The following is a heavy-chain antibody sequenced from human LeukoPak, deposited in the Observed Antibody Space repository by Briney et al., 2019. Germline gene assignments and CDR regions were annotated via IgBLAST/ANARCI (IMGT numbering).Heavy chain of an antibody. Sequence: GGSLRLSCAASGFTFSNYEMNWVRQAPGKGLEWVSYISSSGSTTYYADSVKGRFTISRDNAKNSLYLQMNSLRAEDTAVYYCANFGGYSYGQRYYFDYWGQGTLVTVSS. J-gene: IGHJ4*02. CDR2: ISSSGSTT. CDR3: ANFGGYSYGQRYYFDY. V-gene: IGHV3-48*03. CDR1: GFTFSNYE. D-gene: IGHD5-18*01.